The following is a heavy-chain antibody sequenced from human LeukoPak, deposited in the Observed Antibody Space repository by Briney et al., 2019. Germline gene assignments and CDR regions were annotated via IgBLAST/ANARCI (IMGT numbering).Heavy chain of an antibody. CDR2: VIPILGIA. V-gene: IGHV1-69*04. CDR3: AKGIYSSGWSYFDY. D-gene: IGHD6-19*01. CDR1: GGTFSSYA. J-gene: IGHJ4*01. Sequence: SVKVSCKASGGTFSSYAISWVRQAPGQGLEWMGRVIPILGIANYAQKFQGRVTITADKSTSTAYMELSSLRSEDTAVYYCAKGIYSSGWSYFDYWGHGTLVTVSS.